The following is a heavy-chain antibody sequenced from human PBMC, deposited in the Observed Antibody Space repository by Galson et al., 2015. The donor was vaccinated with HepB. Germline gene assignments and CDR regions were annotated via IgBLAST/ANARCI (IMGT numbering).Heavy chain of an antibody. V-gene: IGHV3-7*01. Sequence: SLRLSCAASGFAFSTYWMSWVRQAPGKGLEWVANIKQDGSEKYYVDSLKGRFTISRDNAKNSLYLQMNSLRAEDTAVYYCARDGWLVPIDYWGQGTLVTVSS. D-gene: IGHD6-19*01. J-gene: IGHJ4*02. CDR1: GFAFSTYW. CDR3: ARDGWLVPIDY. CDR2: IKQDGSEK.